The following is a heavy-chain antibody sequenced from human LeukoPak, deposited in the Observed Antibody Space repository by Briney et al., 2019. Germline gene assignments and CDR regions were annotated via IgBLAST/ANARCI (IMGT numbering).Heavy chain of an antibody. CDR2: IRYDGSNK. Sequence: GGSLRLSCAASGFIFSSYGMHWVRQAPGKGLEWVAFIRYDGSNKYYADSVKGRFTISRDKSKNTLHLQMNSLRAEDTAVYYCAKDLYIVFIADLDAFEIWGQGTMVTVSS. J-gene: IGHJ3*02. V-gene: IGHV3-30*02. CDR1: GFIFSSYG. CDR3: AKDLYIVFIADLDAFEI. D-gene: IGHD5-12*01.